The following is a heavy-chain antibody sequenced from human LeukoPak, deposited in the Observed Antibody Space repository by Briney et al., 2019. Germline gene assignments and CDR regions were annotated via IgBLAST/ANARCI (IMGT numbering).Heavy chain of an antibody. CDR1: GFTFSDSY. CDR3: AKVLRGYRSDYF. Sequence: GGSLRLSCAASGFTFSDSYMSWIRQAPGKGLEWVSYISGSSNDINCADSVKGRFTVSRDNTKNSLFLQMNSLRVEDTAVYYCAKVLRGYRSDYFWGQGTLVTVSS. V-gene: IGHV3-11*06. CDR2: ISGSSNDI. J-gene: IGHJ4*02. D-gene: IGHD5-18*01.